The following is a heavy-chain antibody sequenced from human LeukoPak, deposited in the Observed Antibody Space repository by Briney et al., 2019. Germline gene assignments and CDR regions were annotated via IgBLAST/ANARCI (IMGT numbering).Heavy chain of an antibody. CDR2: ISSSSSYI. J-gene: IGHJ4*02. D-gene: IGHD3-22*01. CDR1: GFTFSSYS. V-gene: IGHV3-21*01. CDR3: ASDFSRFDYYDSSDLEDY. Sequence: GGSLRLFCAASGFTFSSYSMHCCRQAPGKGLEWVSSISSSSSYIYYADSVKGRFTISRDNAKNSLYLQMNSLRAEDTAVYYCASDFSRFDYYDSSDLEDYWGQGTLVTVSS.